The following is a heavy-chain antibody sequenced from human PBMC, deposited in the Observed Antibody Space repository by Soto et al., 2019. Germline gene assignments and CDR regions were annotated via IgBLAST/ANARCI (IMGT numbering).Heavy chain of an antibody. Sequence: EVQLVESGGGLVQPGGSLRLSCAASGFTFSSYAMHWVRQAPGKGLEYVSAISSNGGSTYYANSVKGRFTISRDNSKNTLYLQMGSLRAEDMAVYYCARGVVVVVATYGMDVWGQGPTVTVSS. V-gene: IGHV3-64*01. CDR1: GFTFSSYA. CDR2: ISSNGGST. CDR3: ARGVVVVVATYGMDV. J-gene: IGHJ6*02. D-gene: IGHD2-15*01.